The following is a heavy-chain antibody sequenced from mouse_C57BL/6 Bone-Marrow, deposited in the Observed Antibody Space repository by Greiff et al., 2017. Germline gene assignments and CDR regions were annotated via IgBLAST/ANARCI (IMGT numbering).Heavy chain of an antibody. Sequence: QVQLQQSGAELVRPGTSVKVSCKASGYAFTNYLIEWVKQRPGQGLEWIGVINPGSGGTNYNEKFKGKATLTADKSSSTAYMQLSSLTSEDSAVYFGATRTGARGAMDYWGQGTSVTVSS. CDR3: ATRTGARGAMDY. J-gene: IGHJ4*01. CDR1: GYAFTNYL. CDR2: INPGSGGT. D-gene: IGHD3-3*01. V-gene: IGHV1-54*01.